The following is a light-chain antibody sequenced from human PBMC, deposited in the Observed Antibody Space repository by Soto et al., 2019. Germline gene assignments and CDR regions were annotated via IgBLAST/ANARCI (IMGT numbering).Light chain of an antibody. CDR3: QQYDSYSVT. CDR2: QAS. Sequence: DIQMTQSPSTLSASIGDRVTISCRASQSVSNWLAWYQQKPGKAPKLLIYQASTLNSGVPSRFSGSGSGTEFPLTISSLQPDDFATYYCQQYDSYSVTFGQGTKLEIK. J-gene: IGKJ2*01. V-gene: IGKV1-5*03. CDR1: QSVSNW.